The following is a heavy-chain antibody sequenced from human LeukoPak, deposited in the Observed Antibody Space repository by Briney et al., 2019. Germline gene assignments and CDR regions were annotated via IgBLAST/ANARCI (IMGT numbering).Heavy chain of an antibody. J-gene: IGHJ4*02. D-gene: IGHD2-2*01. CDR1: GYSISSGYY. V-gene: IGHV4-38-2*02. CDR2: IYHSGST. CDR3: ARDQLLSYYFDY. Sequence: PSETLSLTCAVSGYSISSGYYWGWIRQPPGKGLEWIGSIYHSGSTYYNPSLKSRVTISVDTSKNQFSLKLSSVTAADTAVYYCARDQLLSYYFDYWGQGTQVTVSS.